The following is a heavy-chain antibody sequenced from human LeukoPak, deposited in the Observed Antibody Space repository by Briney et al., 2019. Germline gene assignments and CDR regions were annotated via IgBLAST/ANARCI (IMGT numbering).Heavy chain of an antibody. CDR2: IHYRENT. CDR3: ARPGVGSGSYGAFDI. J-gene: IGHJ3*02. D-gene: IGHD5-18*01. Sequence: KSSETLSLTCIVSGGSISGYYWSWIRQPPGKGLEWIGYIHYRENTNYNPSLKSRVTISVDTSKNQFSLKLSSVTAADTAVYYCARPGVGSGSYGAFDIWGQGTMVTVSS. V-gene: IGHV4-59*08. CDR1: GGSISGYY.